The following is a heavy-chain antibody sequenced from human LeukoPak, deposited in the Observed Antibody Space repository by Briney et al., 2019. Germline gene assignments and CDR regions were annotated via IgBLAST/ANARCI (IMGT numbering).Heavy chain of an antibody. Sequence: GGSLRLTCAASGLTVVNNYMSWVRQAPGKGLEWVSIIYSGGPTYYADSVRGRFTISRDNSKNTLYLQMNSLTVDDTAVYYCARAIQSQLLKGYFDYWGQGTLVTVSS. CDR2: IYSGGPT. CDR1: GLTVVNNY. CDR3: ARAIQSQLLKGYFDY. J-gene: IGHJ4*02. D-gene: IGHD2-2*01. V-gene: IGHV3-53*01.